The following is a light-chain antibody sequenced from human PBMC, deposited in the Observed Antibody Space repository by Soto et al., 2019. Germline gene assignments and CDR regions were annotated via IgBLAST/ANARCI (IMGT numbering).Light chain of an antibody. Sequence: EIIMTQSPATLSVSPGERATLSCRASQSISSNLAWLQQKSGQAPRLLIYGASTRATGIPARFSGSGSGTEFTLTISSLQSEDFAVYYCQHYNNWPPYTFGQGTKLEIK. V-gene: IGKV3-15*01. CDR3: QHYNNWPPYT. CDR2: GAS. CDR1: QSISSN. J-gene: IGKJ2*01.